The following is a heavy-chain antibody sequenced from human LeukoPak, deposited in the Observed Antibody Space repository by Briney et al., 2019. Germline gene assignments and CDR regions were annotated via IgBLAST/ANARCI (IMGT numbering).Heavy chain of an antibody. Sequence: PGRSLRLSCAASGFAFSSYGMHWVRQAPGKGLEWVALISYDGSNKYYADSVKGRFTTSRDNSKNTLYLQMNSLRAKDTAVYYCAKDRYTYGTEYFDYWGQGTLVTVSS. CDR2: ISYDGSNK. V-gene: IGHV3-30*18. J-gene: IGHJ4*02. D-gene: IGHD5-18*01. CDR1: GFAFSSYG. CDR3: AKDRYTYGTEYFDY.